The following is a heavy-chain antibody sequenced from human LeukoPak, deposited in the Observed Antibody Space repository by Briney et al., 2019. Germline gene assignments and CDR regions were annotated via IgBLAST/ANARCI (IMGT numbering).Heavy chain of an antibody. CDR1: GFTFGSYD. D-gene: IGHD3-10*01. J-gene: IGHJ6*03. V-gene: IGHV3-48*02. CDR2: ISSSSSTI. CDR3: XXXXXXMVRGVRPPGFYYYIDV. Sequence: GGSLRLSCAASGFTFGSYDMNWVRQAPGKGLEWVSYISSSSSTIYYADSVMGRFTISRDNAKNSLYLQMNSLIDEDTAVYYXXXXXXXMVRGVRPPGFYYYIDVWGKGTTVTVSS.